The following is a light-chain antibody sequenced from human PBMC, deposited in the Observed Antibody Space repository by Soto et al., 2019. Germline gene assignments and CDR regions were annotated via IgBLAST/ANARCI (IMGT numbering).Light chain of an antibody. Sequence: EIVLTQSPGTLSLSPGERATLSCRASQSFSSSYLAWYQQKPGQAPRLLIYGASSRATGIPDRFSGSGSGTDFTLTISRLEPEEFAVYCCQEYGISSWTFGQGTKVEIK. V-gene: IGKV3-20*01. CDR3: QEYGISSWT. J-gene: IGKJ1*01. CDR1: QSFSSSY. CDR2: GAS.